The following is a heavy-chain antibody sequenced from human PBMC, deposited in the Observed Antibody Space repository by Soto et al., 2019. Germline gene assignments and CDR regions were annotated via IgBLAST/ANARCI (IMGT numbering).Heavy chain of an antibody. J-gene: IGHJ3*02. CDR1: GLTFSNFA. D-gene: IGHD2-2*01. CDR3: AKRDTTSPRGAFDI. V-gene: IGHV3-23*01. CDR2: ISGRGGTT. Sequence: GGSLRLSCAASGLTFSNFAMNWVRQAPGKGLEWVSGISGRGGTTYYADSVQGRFTISRDNSKNTLYLQMNSLRAEDTALYYCAKRDTTSPRGAFDIWGQGTMVTVSS.